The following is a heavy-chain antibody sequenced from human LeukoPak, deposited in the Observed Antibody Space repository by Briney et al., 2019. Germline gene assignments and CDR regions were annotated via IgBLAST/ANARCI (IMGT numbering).Heavy chain of an antibody. CDR2: ITASGDRT. CDR3: AKDTTLPGYMIGLLLFDY. CDR1: GFIFSDYV. Sequence: PGGSLRLSCTASGFIFSDYVMIWVRQAPGKGLEWVSGITASGDRTYYGDSVKGRFTVSRDNSKNTLYLQMNSLRAEDTAVYYCAKDTTLPGYMIGLLLFDYWGQGTLVTVSS. J-gene: IGHJ4*02. V-gene: IGHV3-23*01. D-gene: IGHD3-22*01.